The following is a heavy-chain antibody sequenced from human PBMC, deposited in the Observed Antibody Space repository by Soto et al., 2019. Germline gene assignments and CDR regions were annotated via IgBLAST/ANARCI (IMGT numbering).Heavy chain of an antibody. CDR3: AKDLSAAAFYYFDY. Sequence: EVQLVESGGGLVQPGRSLRLSCAASGFTFDDYSMHWVRQAPGKGLEWVSGITWKSGSIGYADSVKGRFTISRDNAKHSLYLQMNSLRPEDTALYYCAKDLSAAAFYYFDYWGQGTLVTVSS. D-gene: IGHD6-13*01. CDR1: GFTFDDYS. V-gene: IGHV3-9*01. J-gene: IGHJ4*02. CDR2: ITWKSGSI.